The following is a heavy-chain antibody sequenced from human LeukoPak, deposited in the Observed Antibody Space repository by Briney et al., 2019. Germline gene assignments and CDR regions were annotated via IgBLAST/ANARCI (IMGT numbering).Heavy chain of an antibody. CDR2: IIPIFGTA. Sequence: SSVNLSCKCWKSAVRSYAISFVGQAPVQGLEWMGGIIPIFGTANYAQKFQGRVTITTDESTSTAYMELSSLRSEDTAVYYCARDSSVVYNWNDGGWCDPWGQGTLVSVSS. CDR3: ARDSSVVYNWNDGGWCDP. J-gene: IGHJ5*02. V-gene: IGHV1-69*05. CDR1: KSAVRSYA. D-gene: IGHD1-1*01.